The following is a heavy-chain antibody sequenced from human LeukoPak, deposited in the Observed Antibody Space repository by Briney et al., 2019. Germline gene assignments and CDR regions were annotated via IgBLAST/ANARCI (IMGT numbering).Heavy chain of an antibody. CDR2: INHSGST. CDR3: ARVFGVGWFDP. Sequence: SETLSLTCAVYGGSFSGYYWSWIRQPPGKGLEWIGEINHSGSTNYNPSLKSRVTISVDTSKNQFSLKLSSVTAADTAVYYCARVFGVGWFDPWGQGTLVTVSS. J-gene: IGHJ5*02. CDR1: GGSFSGYY. D-gene: IGHD3-3*01. V-gene: IGHV4-34*01.